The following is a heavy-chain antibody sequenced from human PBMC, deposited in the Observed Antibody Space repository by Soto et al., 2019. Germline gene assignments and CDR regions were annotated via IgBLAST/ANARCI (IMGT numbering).Heavy chain of an antibody. CDR3: AREYTAWPLAYGLDV. CDR1: GFTFSTYS. V-gene: IGHV3-21*01. D-gene: IGHD2-2*02. CDR2: ISSRSDI. J-gene: IGHJ6*02. Sequence: GGSLRLSCVGSGFTFSTYSINWVRQAPGKGLEWVSSISSRSDIYYADSVKGRFTISRDNAKNSVSLQMNSLRAEDAAVYYCAREYTAWPLAYGLDVWGQGTTVTVSS.